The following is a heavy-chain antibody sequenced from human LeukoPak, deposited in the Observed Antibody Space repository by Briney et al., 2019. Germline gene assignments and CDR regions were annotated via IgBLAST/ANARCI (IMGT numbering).Heavy chain of an antibody. CDR3: ARHLNYYLDY. CDR1: GFTFSNYG. V-gene: IGHV3-30*12. J-gene: IGHJ4*02. CDR2: ISYDGGNK. D-gene: IGHD3-10*01. Sequence: GGSLRLSCAVSGFTFSNYGIQWVRQAPGKGLEWLALISYDGGNKYYTDSVKGRFTISRDNSKSTLYLQMNSLRAEDTAVYYCARHLNYYLDYWGQGTLVTVSS.